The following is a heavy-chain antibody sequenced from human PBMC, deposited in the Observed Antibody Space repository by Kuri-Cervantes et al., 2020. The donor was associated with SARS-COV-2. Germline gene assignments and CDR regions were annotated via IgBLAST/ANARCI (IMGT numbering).Heavy chain of an antibody. Sequence: GESLKISCAASGFTFSSYEMNWVRQAPGKGLEWVAVISYDGSNKYYADSVKGRFTISRDNAKNSLYLQMNSLRAEDTAVYYCARDELVDYWGQGTLVTVSS. J-gene: IGHJ4*02. CDR2: ISYDGSNK. V-gene: IGHV3-30-3*01. CDR3: ARDELVDY. CDR1: GFTFSSYE.